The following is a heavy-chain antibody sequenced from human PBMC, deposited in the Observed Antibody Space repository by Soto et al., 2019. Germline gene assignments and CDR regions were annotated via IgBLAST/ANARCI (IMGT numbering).Heavy chain of an antibody. CDR2: VYSNDDK. CDR1: GFSLSTIGVG. CDR3: TPMRGSGLYGMEV. Sequence: QITLKESGPTLVKPTQTLTLTCTFSGFSLSTIGVGVGWIRQPPGKALEWLALVYSNDDKRFSPSLKSRLTINKDSSKNQVVLTTTTMDPVDTATYCLTPMRGSGLYGMEVWGQGTTVTVSS. V-gene: IGHV2-5*01. D-gene: IGHD3-10*01. J-gene: IGHJ6*02.